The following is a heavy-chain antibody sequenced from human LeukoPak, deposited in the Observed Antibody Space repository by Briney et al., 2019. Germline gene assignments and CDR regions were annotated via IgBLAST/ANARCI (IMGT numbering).Heavy chain of an antibody. CDR3: ARGSGWSKGFDY. D-gene: IGHD6-19*01. V-gene: IGHV4-59*01. J-gene: IGHJ4*02. Sequence: SENLSLTCTVSGGSISSYYWSWIRQPAGKGLEWIGYIYYSGSTNYNPSLKSRVTISVDTSKNQFSLKLSSVTAADTAVYYCARGSGWSKGFDYWGQGTLVTVSS. CDR2: IYYSGST. CDR1: GGSISSYY.